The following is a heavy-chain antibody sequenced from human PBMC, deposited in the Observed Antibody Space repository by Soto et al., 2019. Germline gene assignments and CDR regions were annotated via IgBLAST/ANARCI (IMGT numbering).Heavy chain of an antibody. CDR3: ARATYDSSTYYLDY. Sequence: QVQLQESRPGLVKPSQTLSLTCTVSGASISGGDYYWTWIRQPPGKGLDWIGSIYYTGNTYSNPSLESRLSISVVPSYIQFALRLTSVTAPDTAIYYCARATYDSSTYYLDYWGQGILVTVSS. CDR1: GASISGGDYY. D-gene: IGHD3-22*01. V-gene: IGHV4-30-4*01. J-gene: IGHJ4*02. CDR2: IYYTGNT.